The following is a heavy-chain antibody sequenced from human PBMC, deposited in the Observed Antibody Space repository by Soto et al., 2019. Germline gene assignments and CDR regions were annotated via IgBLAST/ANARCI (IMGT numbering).Heavy chain of an antibody. Sequence: PSETLSLTCDVSGDSISTYYWSWIRQPPGKGLEWIGYVYYSGSTLYNPSLESRVTLSIDMSKKQVSLKLSFVIAADTAVYYCARTRMIESWIDYWGHGTLVTVSS. V-gene: IGHV4-59*01. J-gene: IGHJ4*01. CDR3: ARTRMIESWIDY. D-gene: IGHD2-21*01. CDR1: GDSISTYY. CDR2: VYYSGST.